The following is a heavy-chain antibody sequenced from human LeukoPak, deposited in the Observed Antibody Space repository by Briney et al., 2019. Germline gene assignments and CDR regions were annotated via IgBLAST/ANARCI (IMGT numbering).Heavy chain of an antibody. J-gene: IGHJ4*02. CDR3: ARGRGGGY. Sequence: GGSLRLSCAASGFSFSNYWMNWVRQAPGKGLEWVANIKQDGSEKYYVDSVKGRFTISRDNAKNSLYLQMNSLRAEDTAVYYCARGRGGGYWGQGTRVTGAS. D-gene: IGHD2-15*01. V-gene: IGHV3-7*01. CDR1: GFSFSNYW. CDR2: IKQDGSEK.